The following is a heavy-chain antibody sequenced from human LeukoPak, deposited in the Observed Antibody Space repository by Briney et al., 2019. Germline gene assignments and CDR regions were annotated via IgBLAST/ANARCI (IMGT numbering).Heavy chain of an antibody. CDR1: GGSFSGYY. Sequence: SETLSLTCAVYGGSFSGYYWSWIRQPPGKGLEWIGEINHSGSTNYNPSLKSRVTISVDTSKNQFSLKLSSVAAADTAVYYCARYDYGSGNVDYWGQGTLVTVSS. J-gene: IGHJ4*02. V-gene: IGHV4-34*01. CDR3: ARYDYGSGNVDY. CDR2: INHSGST. D-gene: IGHD3-10*01.